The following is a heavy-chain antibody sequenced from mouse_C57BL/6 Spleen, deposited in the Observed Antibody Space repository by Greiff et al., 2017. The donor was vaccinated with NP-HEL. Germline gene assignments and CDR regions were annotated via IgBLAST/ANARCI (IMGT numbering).Heavy chain of an antibody. J-gene: IGHJ1*03. CDR1: GFTFSDYG. CDR2: ISSGSINI. V-gene: IGHV5-17*01. CDR3: ARGGPHLYFDV. Sequence: EVQVVESGGGLVKPGGSLKLSCAASGFTFSDYGMHWVRQAPEKGLEWVAYISSGSINIYYADTVKGRFTISRDNAKNTLFLQMTSLRSEDTAMYYWARGGPHLYFDVWGTGTTVTVSS.